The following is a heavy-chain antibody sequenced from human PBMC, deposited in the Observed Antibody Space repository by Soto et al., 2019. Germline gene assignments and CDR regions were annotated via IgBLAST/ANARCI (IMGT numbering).Heavy chain of an antibody. V-gene: IGHV4-31*03. Sequence: QVQLQGSGPGLVKPSQTLSLSCTVSGGSISSGGYYWSWIRQHPGKGLEWIAYIHDTGSTYYNPSLKNRISISVDTSKMQFSLKLTSVTAADTAVYYCARAAYHGSGSYYYAPYFDSWGQGNLVTVSS. J-gene: IGHJ4*02. D-gene: IGHD3-10*01. CDR2: IHDTGST. CDR1: GGSISSGGYY. CDR3: ARAAYHGSGSYYYAPYFDS.